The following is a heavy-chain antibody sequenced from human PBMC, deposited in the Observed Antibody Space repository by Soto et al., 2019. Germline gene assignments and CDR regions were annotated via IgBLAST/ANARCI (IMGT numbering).Heavy chain of an antibody. D-gene: IGHD3-22*01. CDR1: GGSISSYY. CDR3: ARDRPNYYDSSGYYANGFDP. J-gene: IGHJ5*02. V-gene: IGHV4-59*01. Sequence: QVQLQESGPGLVKPSETLSLTCTVSGGSISSYYWSWIRQPPGKGLEWIGSIYYSGSTNYNPSLKSRVTISVDTSKNQFSRKLSSVTAADTAVYYCARDRPNYYDSSGYYANGFDPWGQGTLVTVSS. CDR2: IYYSGST.